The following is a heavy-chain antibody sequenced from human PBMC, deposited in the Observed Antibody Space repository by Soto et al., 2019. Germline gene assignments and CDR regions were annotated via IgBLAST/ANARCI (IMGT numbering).Heavy chain of an antibody. D-gene: IGHD3-10*01. J-gene: IGHJ3*01. CDR1: GGSFTRYT. Sequence: QVQLVQSGAEVKKPGSSVKVSCKASGGSFTRYTFNWVRQAPGQGLEWMGRIIPVLGIANNAQKFQGRLTITADTSTSTAYMELSSLRSEDTAVYFCASEGASGDRAFDFWGHGIMVTVSS. CDR3: ASEGASGDRAFDF. CDR2: IIPVLGIA. V-gene: IGHV1-69*02.